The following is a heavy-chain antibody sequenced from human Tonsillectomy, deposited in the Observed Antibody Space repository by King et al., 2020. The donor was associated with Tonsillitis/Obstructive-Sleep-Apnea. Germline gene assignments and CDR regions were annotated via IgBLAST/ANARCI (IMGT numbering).Heavy chain of an antibody. V-gene: IGHV1-18*01. Sequence: VQLVESGAEVKKPGASVKVSCKASGYTFTSYGISWVRQAPGQGLEWMAWISAHNGHTNYAQKLQGRVTMTTDTSTSTAYMELRSLRSDDTAVYYCASDSMSHYYDSSGYYTFYYWGQGTLVTVSS. CDR3: ASDSMSHYYDSSGYYTFYY. D-gene: IGHD3-22*01. J-gene: IGHJ4*02. CDR1: GYTFTSYG. CDR2: ISAHNGHT.